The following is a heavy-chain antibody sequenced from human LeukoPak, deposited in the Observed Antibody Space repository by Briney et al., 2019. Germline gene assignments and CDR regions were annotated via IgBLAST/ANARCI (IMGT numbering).Heavy chain of an antibody. D-gene: IGHD2-2*01. CDR2: ISWNSGSI. V-gene: IGHV3-9*01. CDR3: AKELGYCSSTSCWDFGY. Sequence: PGGSLRLSCAASGFTFDDYAMHWVRQAPGKGLEWVSGISWNSGSIGYADSVKGRFTISRDNAKNSLYLQMNSLRAEDTALYYCAKELGYCSSTSCWDFGYWGQGTLVTVSS. CDR1: GFTFDDYA. J-gene: IGHJ4*02.